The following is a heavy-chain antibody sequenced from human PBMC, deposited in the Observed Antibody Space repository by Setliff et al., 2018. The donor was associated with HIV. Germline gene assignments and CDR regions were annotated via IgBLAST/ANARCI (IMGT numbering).Heavy chain of an antibody. CDR1: ASSISSGSY. CDR2: IYHSGNT. CDR3: ASSSPGYYDILTGYYEGYYFDY. Sequence: SETLSLTCAVSASSISSGSYWGWIRQPPEKGLEWIGSIYHSGNTYYNPSLKSRVTLSVDTSKNQFSLKLSSVTAADTAGYYCASSSPGYYDILTGYYEGYYFDYWGQGTLVTVSS. V-gene: IGHV4-38-2*01. J-gene: IGHJ4*02. D-gene: IGHD3-9*01.